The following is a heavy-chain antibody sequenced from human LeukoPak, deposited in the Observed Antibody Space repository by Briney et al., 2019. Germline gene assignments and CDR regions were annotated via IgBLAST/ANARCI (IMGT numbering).Heavy chain of an antibody. Sequence: ASVKVSCKASRYTFTGYYMHWVRQAPGQGLEWMGWINPNGGGTNYAQKFQGRVTMTRDTSISTAYMELSRLRSDDTAVYYCAGYDILTGEGQNAFDIWGQGTMVTVSS. D-gene: IGHD3-9*01. CDR2: INPNGGGT. CDR3: AGYDILTGEGQNAFDI. CDR1: RYTFTGYY. J-gene: IGHJ3*02. V-gene: IGHV1-2*02.